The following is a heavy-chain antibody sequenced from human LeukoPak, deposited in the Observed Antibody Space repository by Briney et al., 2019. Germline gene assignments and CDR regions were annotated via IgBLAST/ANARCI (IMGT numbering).Heavy chain of an antibody. CDR3: VKRGRTSDYAYDY. Sequence: GGSLRLSCAASGFIYSSYVMSWVRQAPGKGLEWVSGISGSGNSTYYADSVKGRFTISRDNSKNTLHLQMSSLRPEDTAVYFCVKRGRTSDYAYDYWGQGSLVTVSS. J-gene: IGHJ4*02. D-gene: IGHD4-17*01. CDR1: GFIYSSYV. CDR2: ISGSGNST. V-gene: IGHV3-23*01.